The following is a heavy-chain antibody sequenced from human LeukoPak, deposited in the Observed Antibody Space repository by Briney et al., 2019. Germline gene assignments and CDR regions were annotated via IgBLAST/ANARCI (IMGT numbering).Heavy chain of an antibody. CDR3: ARASYGDYEGAFDI. CDR2: ISYDGSNK. CDR1: GFTFSSYA. D-gene: IGHD4-17*01. V-gene: IGHV3-30-3*01. J-gene: IGHJ3*02. Sequence: GGSLRLSCAASGFTFSSYAMHWVRQAPGKGLEWLAVISYDGSNKYYADSVKGRFTISRDNSKNTLYLQMNSLRVEDTAVYYCARASYGDYEGAFDIWGQGTMVTVSS.